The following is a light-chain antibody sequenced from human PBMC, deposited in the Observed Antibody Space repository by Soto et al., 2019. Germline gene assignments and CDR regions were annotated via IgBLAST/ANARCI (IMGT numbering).Light chain of an antibody. Sequence: EIVLTQSPGTLSLSPGDRVTLSCRASQSVSSTYLAWNQQTPGQDPRLLIYGTSSRATGIPDRFSGSGSGTDFTLTISRLEPEDFAVYYCQQYDTSPWTFGQGTKVEIK. J-gene: IGKJ1*01. CDR3: QQYDTSPWT. V-gene: IGKV3-20*01. CDR2: GTS. CDR1: QSVSSTY.